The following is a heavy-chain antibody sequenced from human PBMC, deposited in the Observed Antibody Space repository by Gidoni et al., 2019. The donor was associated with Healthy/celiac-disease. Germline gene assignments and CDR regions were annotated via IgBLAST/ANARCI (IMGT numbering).Heavy chain of an antibody. D-gene: IGHD1-1*01. V-gene: IGHV3-21*01. CDR1: GFTFSSYS. CDR3: ARASWSLDGILDAFDI. CDR2: ISSSSSYI. J-gene: IGHJ3*02. Sequence: EVQLVESGGGLVKPGGSLSLSCSASGFTFSSYSMNWVRQAPGKGLEWVSSISSSSSYIYYADSVKGRFTISRDNAKNSLYLQMNSLRAEDTAVYYCARASWSLDGILDAFDIWGQGTMVTVSS.